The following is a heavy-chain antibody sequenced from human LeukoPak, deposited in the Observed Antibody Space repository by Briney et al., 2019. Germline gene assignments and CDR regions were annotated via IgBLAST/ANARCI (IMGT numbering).Heavy chain of an antibody. CDR2: IYTSGST. CDR3: ASSIAADNYYYYYYMDV. CDR1: GGSISSYY. J-gene: IGHJ6*03. V-gene: IGHV4-4*09. Sequence: SETLSLTCTVSGGSISSYYWSWIRQPPGKGLEWIGYIYTSGSTNYNPSLKSRVTISVDTSKNQFSLKLSSVTAADTAVYYCASSIAADNYYYYYYMDVWGKGTRSPSP. D-gene: IGHD6-25*01.